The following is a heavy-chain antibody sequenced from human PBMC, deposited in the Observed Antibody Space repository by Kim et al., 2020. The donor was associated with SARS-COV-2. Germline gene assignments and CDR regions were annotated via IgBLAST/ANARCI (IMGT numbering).Heavy chain of an antibody. J-gene: IGHJ3*01. V-gene: IGHV3-30*02. CDR3: AKEARPYYDFWSGYFLG. D-gene: IGHD3-3*01. Sequence: VKGRFTISRDNSKNTLYLQMNSLRAEDTAVYYCAKEARPYYDFWSGYFLGWGQGTMVTVSS.